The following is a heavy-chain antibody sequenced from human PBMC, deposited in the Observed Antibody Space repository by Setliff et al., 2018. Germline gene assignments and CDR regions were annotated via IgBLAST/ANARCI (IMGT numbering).Heavy chain of an antibody. CDR1: GFTFINYY. CDR3: ARINFYVSSGYYYAPDY. Sequence: ASVKVSCKASGFTFINYYMLWLRQAPGQGLEWMGWINNYSFKTSYPQKFLGRVTVTTDTSTGTAYMELGSLTSDDTAIYYCARINFYVSSGYYYAPDYWGPGTLVTVSS. CDR2: INNYSFKT. V-gene: IGHV1-18*04. D-gene: IGHD3-22*01. J-gene: IGHJ4*02.